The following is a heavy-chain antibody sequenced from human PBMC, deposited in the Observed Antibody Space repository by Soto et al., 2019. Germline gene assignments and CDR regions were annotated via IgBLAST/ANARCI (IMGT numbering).Heavy chain of an antibody. CDR3: VKGGWLDD. J-gene: IGHJ4*02. CDR1: GFPFNKFE. Sequence: EVPLLESGGGLVQPGGSRRLSCTASGFPFNKFEMSWARQASGKRLEWVSVIGVSGGETHYADSVRGRVIISRDNSKNTLYLQMDSLRAEDMAVYYCVKGGWLDDWGQGTLVTVSS. CDR2: IGVSGGET. D-gene: IGHD6-19*01. V-gene: IGHV3-23*01.